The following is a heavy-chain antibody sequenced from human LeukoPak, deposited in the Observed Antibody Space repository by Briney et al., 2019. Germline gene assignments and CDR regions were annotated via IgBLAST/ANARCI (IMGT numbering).Heavy chain of an antibody. V-gene: IGHV3-74*01. Sequence: GGSLRLSCAASGFTFSTSWMHWVRQAPGKGLVWVARIKSDVRSTDYADSVKGRFTICRDDANNILYLQMNSLRAADTAVYFCTAIRPDYWGQGTVVTVSS. CDR3: TAIRPDY. CDR1: GFTFSTSW. J-gene: IGHJ4*02. D-gene: IGHD2-21*02. CDR2: IKSDVRST.